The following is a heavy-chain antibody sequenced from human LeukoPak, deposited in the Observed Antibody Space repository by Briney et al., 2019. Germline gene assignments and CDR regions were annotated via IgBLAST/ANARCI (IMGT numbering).Heavy chain of an antibody. CDR2: IYTSGST. CDR3: ARGGRGYSGYGDYNDAFDI. J-gene: IGHJ3*02. Sequence: SETLSLTCTVSGGSISSGVYYWSWIRQPAGKGLEWIGRIYTSGSTNYNPSLKSRVTISVDTSKNQFSLKLTSVTAADTAVYYCARGGRGYSGYGDYNDAFDIWGQGTMVTVSS. D-gene: IGHD5-12*01. V-gene: IGHV4-61*02. CDR1: GGSISSGVYY.